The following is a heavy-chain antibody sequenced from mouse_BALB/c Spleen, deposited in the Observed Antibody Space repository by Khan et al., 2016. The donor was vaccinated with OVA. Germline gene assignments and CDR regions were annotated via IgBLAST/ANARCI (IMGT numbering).Heavy chain of an antibody. V-gene: IGHV5-9-3*01. CDR1: GFTFSNYA. Sequence: EVKLEESGGGLVKPGGSLKLSCAASGFTFSNYAMSWVRQTPEKRLEWVATISSGGSYTYYPDSVQGRFTISRDNAKNTLYLQMSSLRSEDTAIYYCARELFATVVATTFAYWGQGTLVTVSA. D-gene: IGHD1-1*01. J-gene: IGHJ3*01. CDR3: ARELFATVVATTFAY. CDR2: ISSGGSYT.